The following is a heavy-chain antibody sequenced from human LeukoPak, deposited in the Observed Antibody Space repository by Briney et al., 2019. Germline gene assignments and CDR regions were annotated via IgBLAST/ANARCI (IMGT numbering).Heavy chain of an antibody. D-gene: IGHD1-26*01. CDR1: GGSFSGYY. CDR3: ARARRAYSGSYNYYYYYGMDV. J-gene: IGHJ6*02. CDR2: INHSGST. Sequence: SETLSLTCAVYGGSFSGYYWSWIRQPPGKGLEWIGEINHSGSTNYNPSLKSRVTISVDTSKNQFSLRLSSVTAADTAVYYCARARRAYSGSYNYYYYYGMDVWGQGTTVTVSS. V-gene: IGHV4-34*01.